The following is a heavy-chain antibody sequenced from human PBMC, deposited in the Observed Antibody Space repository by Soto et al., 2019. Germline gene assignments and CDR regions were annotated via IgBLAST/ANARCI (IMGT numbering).Heavy chain of an antibody. D-gene: IGHD4-17*01. J-gene: IGHJ4*02. Sequence: SETLSLTCTVSGDAITSSSYFWSWIRQSPGRGLEYIGYTYYNGRTNYNPSLQSRVTISVDTSTSQFSLNLTSVTAGDTAVYYCARMSRTVNYWGQGIPVTV. CDR2: TYYNGRT. CDR1: GDAITSSSYF. CDR3: ARMSRTVNY. V-gene: IGHV4-61*01.